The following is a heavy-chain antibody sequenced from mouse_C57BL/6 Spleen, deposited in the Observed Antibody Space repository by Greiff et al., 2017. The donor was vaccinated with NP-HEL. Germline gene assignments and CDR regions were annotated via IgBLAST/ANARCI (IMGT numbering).Heavy chain of an antibody. Sequence: QVQLQQPGAELVKPGASVKMSCKASGYTFTSYWITWVKQRPGQGLEWIGDIYPGSGSTNYNEKFKSKATLTVDTSSSTAYMQLSSLTSEDSAVYYCARWGRGNLSWFAYWGQGTLVTVSA. CDR3: ARWGRGNLSWFAY. CDR2: IYPGSGST. V-gene: IGHV1-55*01. CDR1: GYTFTSYW. J-gene: IGHJ3*01. D-gene: IGHD2-1*01.